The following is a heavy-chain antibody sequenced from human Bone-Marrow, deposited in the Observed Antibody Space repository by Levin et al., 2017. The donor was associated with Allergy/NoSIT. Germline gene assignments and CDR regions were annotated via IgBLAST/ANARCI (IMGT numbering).Heavy chain of an antibody. J-gene: IGHJ3*02. D-gene: IGHD5-24*01. Sequence: GGSLRLSCAASGFTFSDYYMTWIRKAPGKGLEWVSYITINVGTTYYADSVMGRFTISRDNAKNSLSLQMNSLRAEDTAMYYCAREIETEIGAYDIWGQGTMVTVSS. CDR2: ITINVGTT. CDR3: AREIETEIGAYDI. V-gene: IGHV3-11*01. CDR1: GFTFSDYY.